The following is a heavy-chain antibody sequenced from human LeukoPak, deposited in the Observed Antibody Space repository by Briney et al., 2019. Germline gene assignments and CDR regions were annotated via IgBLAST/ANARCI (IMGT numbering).Heavy chain of an antibody. CDR1: GFIFSTYA. V-gene: IGHV3-23*01. J-gene: IGHJ6*02. Sequence: GGSQRLCWAASGFIFSTYAMTWVRQAPGKGLEWVSSISDDGGASYYAASVKRRFTISRDNSRKTLYLQMNSLRVEDTAVYYCAKDSPGVSGLDVWGQGTMVTVSS. CDR3: AKDSPGVSGLDV. CDR2: ISDDGGAS.